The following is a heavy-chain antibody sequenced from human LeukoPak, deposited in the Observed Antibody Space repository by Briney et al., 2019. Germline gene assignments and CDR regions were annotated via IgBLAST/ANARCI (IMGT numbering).Heavy chain of an antibody. J-gene: IGHJ4*02. CDR2: ISSSSRYI. CDR3: ARVAEAAAFDS. CDR1: GFTFSTYS. V-gene: IGHV3-21*06. Sequence: GGSLRLSCASSGFTFSTYSVNWVRQAPGKGLEWGSSISSSSRYIYYADSMRGRFTISRDNAKNSLYLQMNSLRAEETAVYYCARVAEAAAFDSWGQGTLVTVSS. D-gene: IGHD6-13*01.